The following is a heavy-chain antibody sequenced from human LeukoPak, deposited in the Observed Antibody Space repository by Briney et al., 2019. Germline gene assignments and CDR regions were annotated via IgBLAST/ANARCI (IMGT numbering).Heavy chain of an antibody. CDR2: IYTSGST. Sequence: SETLSLTCTVSGGSISSYYWSWFRQPAGKGLEWIGRIYTSGSTNYNPSLKNRLTMSVDTSKNEFSLKLSSVTAADTAVYYCARDTYYYDSSGYFSVNYFDYWGQGTLVTVSS. CDR3: ARDTYYYDSSGYFSVNYFDY. V-gene: IGHV4-4*07. D-gene: IGHD3-22*01. J-gene: IGHJ4*02. CDR1: GGSISSYY.